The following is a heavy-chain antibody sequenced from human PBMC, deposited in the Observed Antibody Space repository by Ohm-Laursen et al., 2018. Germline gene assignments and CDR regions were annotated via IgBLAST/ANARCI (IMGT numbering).Heavy chain of an antibody. CDR2: IVVGSGNT. CDR1: GFTFTSSA. CDR3: AAAPMIVVVKYWYFDL. J-gene: IGHJ2*01. V-gene: IGHV1-58*01. Sequence: AASVKVSCKASGFTFTSSAVQWVRQARGQRLEWIGWIVVGSGNTNYAQKFQERVTITRDMSTSTAYMELSSLRSEDTAVYYCAAAPMIVVVKYWYFDLWGRGTLVTVSS. D-gene: IGHD3-22*01.